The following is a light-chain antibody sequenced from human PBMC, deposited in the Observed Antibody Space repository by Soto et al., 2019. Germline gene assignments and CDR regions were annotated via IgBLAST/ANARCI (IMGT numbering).Light chain of an antibody. CDR3: QQTNSFPLT. CDR2: AAS. J-gene: IGKJ5*01. CDR1: QDLSGS. V-gene: IGKV1D-12*01. Sequence: DIQMTQSPSSVSASVGDRATILCRPSQDLSGSLGWFQQKPGKAPKLLIYAASTLQGGVPSRFSGSGSGTDFTLAINSLQPEDFATYYCQQTNSFPLTFGQGTRLDIK.